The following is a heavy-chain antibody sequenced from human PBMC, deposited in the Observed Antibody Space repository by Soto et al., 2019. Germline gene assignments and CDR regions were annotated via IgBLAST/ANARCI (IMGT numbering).Heavy chain of an antibody. Sequence: QLQLQESGPGLVKPSETVSLTCTVSGDSISSSSLYWGWIRQPPGKGLEWIGSIYNSGKTYYSPSLESRATISVDTSKNRFSLKLSFGPAADRAVYYCARNVPNGGSFSEYFKYWGQAPWSPSPQ. CDR1: GDSISSSSLY. V-gene: IGHV4-39*01. CDR2: IYNSGKT. CDR3: ARNVPNGGSFSEYFKY. D-gene: IGHD1-26*01. J-gene: IGHJ1*01.